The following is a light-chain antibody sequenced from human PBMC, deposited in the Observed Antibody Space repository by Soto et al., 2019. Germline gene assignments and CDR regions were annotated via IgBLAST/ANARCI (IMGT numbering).Light chain of an antibody. Sequence: QSALTQPPSASGSPGQSVTISCTGTSSDVGGYKYVSWYQQYPGKAPKLMIYEVSKRPSGVPDRFSGSKSANTASLTVSGLQSEDEADYYCSSYAGSNNFVVFGGGTKLTVL. CDR3: SSYAGSNNFVV. CDR1: SSDVGGYKY. J-gene: IGLJ2*01. V-gene: IGLV2-8*01. CDR2: EVS.